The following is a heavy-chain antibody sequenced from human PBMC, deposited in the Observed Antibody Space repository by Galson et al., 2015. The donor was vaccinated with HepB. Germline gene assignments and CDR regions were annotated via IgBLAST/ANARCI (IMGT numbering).Heavy chain of an antibody. CDR1: GFTFSDYY. D-gene: IGHD3-16*01. CDR2: VNSNNIYT. Sequence: SLRLSCAASGFTFSDYYMSWIRQAPGKGLEWLSYVNSNNIYTIYADSVKGRFTISRDNAKNLLYLQMNSLRAEDTALYYCARGADYGDAFNVWGQGTLVTVSS. V-gene: IGHV3-11*06. J-gene: IGHJ3*01. CDR3: ARGADYGDAFNV.